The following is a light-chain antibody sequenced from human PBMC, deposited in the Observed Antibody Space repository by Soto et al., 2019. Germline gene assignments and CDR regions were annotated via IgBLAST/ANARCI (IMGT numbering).Light chain of an antibody. J-gene: IGKJ1*01. V-gene: IGKV3-20*01. CDR3: QHYGGSPGT. Sequence: EIVLTQSPGTLSLSPRERATLSCRASQSVSSSYLAWYKQKPGQAPRLLIYGASSRATGIPDRFSGSGSGTDFTLTISRLEPEDFAVYYCQHYGGSPGTFGQGTKVEIK. CDR1: QSVSSSY. CDR2: GAS.